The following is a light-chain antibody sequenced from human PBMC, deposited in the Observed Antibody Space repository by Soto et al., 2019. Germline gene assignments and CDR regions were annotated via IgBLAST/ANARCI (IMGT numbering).Light chain of an antibody. CDR2: TNN. J-gene: IGLJ1*01. CDR1: RSNIGTNT. V-gene: IGLV1-44*01. CDR3: AAWYDRLNGQV. Sequence: QSVLTQPPSASGTPGQRVTISCSGSRSNIGTNTVNWYQQLPGTAPKLLIYTNNERPSGVPDRFSGSKSGTSASLAIRGLQSEDEADYYCAAWYDRLNGQVFGNATKLTV.